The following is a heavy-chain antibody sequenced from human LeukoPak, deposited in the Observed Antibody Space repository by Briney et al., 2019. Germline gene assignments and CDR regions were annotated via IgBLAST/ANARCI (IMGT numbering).Heavy chain of an antibody. CDR1: GGSISSSSYY. Sequence: SETLSLTCTVSGGSISSSSYYWGWIRQPPGKGLEWIGSIYYSGSTYYNPSLKSRVTISVDTSKNQFSLKLSSVTVADTAVYYCARRPYGHWLDPWGQGTLVTVSS. CDR3: ARRPYGHWLDP. V-gene: IGHV4-39*01. D-gene: IGHD3-16*01. CDR2: IYYSGST. J-gene: IGHJ5*02.